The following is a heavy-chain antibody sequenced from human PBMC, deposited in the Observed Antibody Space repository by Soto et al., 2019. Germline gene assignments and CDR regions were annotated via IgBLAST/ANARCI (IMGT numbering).Heavy chain of an antibody. D-gene: IGHD5-12*01. J-gene: IGHJ6*02. CDR2: ISGSGGST. CDR1: GFTFSSYA. CDR3: AKDSLSVATIDYYYYGMDV. Sequence: GGSLRLSCAASGFTFSSYAMSWVRQAPGKGLEWVSAISGSGGSTYYADSVKGRFTISRDNSKNTLYLQMNSLRAEDTAVYYCAKDSLSVATIDYYYYGMDVWGQGTTVTVSS. V-gene: IGHV3-23*01.